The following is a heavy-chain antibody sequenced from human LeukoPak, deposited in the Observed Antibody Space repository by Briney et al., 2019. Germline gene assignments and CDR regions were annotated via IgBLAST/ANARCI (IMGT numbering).Heavy chain of an antibody. V-gene: IGHV3-33*01. CDR3: ARDLSYGSGEF. J-gene: IGHJ4*02. Sequence: GGSLRLSCAASGFTFSNYGMHWVRQAPGKGLEWVAVIWYDGSKKIYADSVRGRFTISRDDSKNTLYLQMNSLRAEDTAVYFCARDLSYGSGEFWGQGTLVTVSS. CDR1: GFTFSNYG. CDR2: IWYDGSKK. D-gene: IGHD3-10*01.